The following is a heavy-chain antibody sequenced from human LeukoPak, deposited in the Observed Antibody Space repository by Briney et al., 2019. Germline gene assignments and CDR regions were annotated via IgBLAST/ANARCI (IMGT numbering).Heavy chain of an antibody. Sequence: PGGSLRLSCAASGFTFSTYWMSWVRQAPGKGLEWVSSISSSSSYIYYADSVKGRFTISRDNAKNSLYLQMNSLRAEDTAVYYCARDSLTMIVVGLPFDYWGQGTLVTVSS. J-gene: IGHJ4*02. V-gene: IGHV3-21*01. CDR3: ARDSLTMIVVGLPFDY. CDR2: ISSSSSYI. CDR1: GFTFSTYW. D-gene: IGHD3-22*01.